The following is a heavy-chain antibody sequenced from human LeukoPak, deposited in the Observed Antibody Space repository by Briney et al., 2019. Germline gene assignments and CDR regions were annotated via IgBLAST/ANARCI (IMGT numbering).Heavy chain of an antibody. D-gene: IGHD3-10*02. CDR1: GASLSNYY. J-gene: IGHJ3*02. V-gene: IGHV4-4*07. CDR2: IYTSATT. Sequence: SDTLSLTCTVSGASLSNYYWSWIRQPAGKGLEWPGRIYTSATTIYNPSLQSRVTTSLDTSNNQFSLKLPSVTAADTAVYYCARVYVPQDLVHAFDIWGQGTMVTVSS. CDR3: ARVYVPQDLVHAFDI.